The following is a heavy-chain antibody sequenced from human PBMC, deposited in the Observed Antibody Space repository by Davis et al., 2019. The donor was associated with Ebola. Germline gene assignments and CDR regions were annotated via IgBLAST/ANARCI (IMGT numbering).Heavy chain of an antibody. CDR2: INHSGST. D-gene: IGHD6-19*01. CDR3: ARQGSGWRNYGMDV. V-gene: IGHV4-39*01. Sequence: MPSETLSLTCTVPGGSISSGDYYWSWIRQPPGKGLEWIGEINHSGSTNYNPSLKSRVTISVDTSKNQFSLKLSSVTAADTAVYYCARQGSGWRNYGMDVWGQGTTVTVSS. CDR1: GGSISSGDYY. J-gene: IGHJ6*02.